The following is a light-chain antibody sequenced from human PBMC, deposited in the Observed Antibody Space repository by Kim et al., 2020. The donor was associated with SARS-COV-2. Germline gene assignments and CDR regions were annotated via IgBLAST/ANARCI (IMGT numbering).Light chain of an antibody. Sequence: SYELTQPPSVSVSPVQTASITCSGDKLGDKYACWYQQKPGQSPVVVIYQDSKRPSGIPERFSGSNSGNTATLTISGTQAMDEADYYCQAWDSSTVWVFGG. CDR2: QDS. CDR1: KLGDKY. V-gene: IGLV3-1*01. CDR3: QAWDSSTVWV. J-gene: IGLJ3*02.